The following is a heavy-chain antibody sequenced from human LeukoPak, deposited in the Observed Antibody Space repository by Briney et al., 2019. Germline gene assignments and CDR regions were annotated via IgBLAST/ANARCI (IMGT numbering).Heavy chain of an antibody. CDR3: ARDPYCSSTSCYTRRVAFDI. CDR2: IWYDGSNK. D-gene: IGHD2-2*02. V-gene: IGHV3-33*01. CDR1: GLTFSSYG. Sequence: PGGSLRLSCAASGLTFSSYGMHWVRQAPGKGLEWVAVIWYDGSNKYYADSVKGRFTISRDNSKNTLYLQMNSLRAEDTAVYYCARDPYCSSTSCYTRRVAFDIWGQGTMVTVSS. J-gene: IGHJ3*02.